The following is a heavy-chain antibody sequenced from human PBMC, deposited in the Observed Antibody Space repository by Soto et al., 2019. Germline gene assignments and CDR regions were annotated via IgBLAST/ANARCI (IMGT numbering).Heavy chain of an antibody. CDR1: GFTFSSYA. CDR2: ISYDGSSK. CDR3: ASLLRFDLDYYVMDV. Sequence: QPGGSLRLSCAASGFTFSSYAMHWVRQAPGKGLEWVAVISYDGSSKYYADSVKGRFTISRDNSKNTLYLQMNSLRAEDTAVYYCASLLRFDLDYYVMDVWGQGTTVTVSS. V-gene: IGHV3-30-3*01. J-gene: IGHJ6*02. D-gene: IGHD3-3*01.